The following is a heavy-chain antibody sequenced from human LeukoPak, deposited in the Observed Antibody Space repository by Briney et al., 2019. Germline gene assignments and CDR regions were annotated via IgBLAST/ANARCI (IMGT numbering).Heavy chain of an antibody. CDR1: GYTFTSYD. CDR2: MNPNSGNT. D-gene: IGHD3-16*01. V-gene: IGHV1-8*03. J-gene: IGHJ4*02. Sequence: SVKVSCKASGYTFTSYDINWVRQATGQGLEWMGWMNPNSGNTGYAQKFQGRVTITRNTSISTAYMELSSLRSEDTAVYYCARGRLGELGATRWGQGTLVTVSS. CDR3: ARGRLGELGATR.